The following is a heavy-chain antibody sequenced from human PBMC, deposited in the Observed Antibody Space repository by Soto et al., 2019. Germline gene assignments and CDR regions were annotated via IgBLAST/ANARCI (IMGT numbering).Heavy chain of an antibody. CDR3: ARANDNSNSSIYYYGMDV. J-gene: IGHJ6*02. CDR1: GGTFPNFA. Sequence: QVQLVQSGAEVKKPGSSVKVSCQASGGTFPNFAVSWVRQAPGQGLEWMGGIIPIFGTTNYAQKFQGRVTITAAESTTTVYMELSSLRSDDTAVYYCARANDNSNSSIYYYGMDVWGQGTTVTVSS. V-gene: IGHV1-69*13. CDR2: IIPIFGTT. D-gene: IGHD4-4*01.